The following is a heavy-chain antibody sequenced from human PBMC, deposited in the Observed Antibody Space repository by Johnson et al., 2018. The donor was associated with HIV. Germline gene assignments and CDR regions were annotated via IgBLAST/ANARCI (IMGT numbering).Heavy chain of an antibody. CDR3: ARLGIAAARGAFDI. CDR1: GFTFSSYA. J-gene: IGHJ3*02. CDR2: ISYDGSNK. V-gene: IGHV3-30*04. D-gene: IGHD6-13*01. Sequence: QVQLVESGGGLVKPGGSLRLSCAASGFTFSSYAMHWVRQAPGKGLEWVAVISYDGSNKYYADSVKGRFTISRDNAKNSLYLQMNSLRAEDTAVYYCARLGIAAARGAFDIWGQGTMVTVSS.